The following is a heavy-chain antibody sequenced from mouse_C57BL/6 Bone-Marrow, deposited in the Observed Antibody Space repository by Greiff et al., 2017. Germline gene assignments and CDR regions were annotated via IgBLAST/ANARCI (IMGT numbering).Heavy chain of an antibody. CDR2: IWRGGST. D-gene: IGHD2-10*01. J-gene: IGHJ1*03. V-gene: IGHV2-4*01. Sequence: VKLMESGPGLVQPSQSLSITCTVSGSSLTSYGVHWVRQPPGKGLEWLGVIWRGGSTDYNAAFISRLSISKDNSKSQVFFKMNSLQADDTAIYYWAKGGRRLLDFDVWGTGTTVTVSS. CDR3: AKGGRRLLDFDV. CDR1: GSSLTSYG.